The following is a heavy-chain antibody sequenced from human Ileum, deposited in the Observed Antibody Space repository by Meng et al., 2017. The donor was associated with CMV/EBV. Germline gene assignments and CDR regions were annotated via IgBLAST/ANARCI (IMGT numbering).Heavy chain of an antibody. CDR1: RFTFDDYG. Sequence: SCAASRFTFDDYGMSWVRQAPGKGLGWVSGINWNGGSTGYADSVKGRFTISRDNAKNSLYLQMNSLRAEDTALYYCARVAAAGPLDYWGQGTLVTVSS. D-gene: IGHD6-13*01. CDR3: ARVAAAGPLDY. V-gene: IGHV3-20*04. CDR2: INWNGGST. J-gene: IGHJ4*02.